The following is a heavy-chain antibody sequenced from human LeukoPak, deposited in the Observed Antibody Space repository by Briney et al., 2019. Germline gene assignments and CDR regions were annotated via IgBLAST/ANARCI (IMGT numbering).Heavy chain of an antibody. J-gene: IGHJ4*02. CDR1: DDSVNTYY. V-gene: IGHV4-59*02. D-gene: IGHD3-16*02. CDR2: IYNRGSS. Sequence: KPSETLSLTCIGSDDSVNTYYCSWIRQAPGKGLDWIGYIYNRGSSKYNPSLKSRATISVDTSKNQFSLKLSSVTAADTAVYYCARSPLDWGSYRSFDYWGQGTLVTVSS. CDR3: ARSPLDWGSYRSFDY.